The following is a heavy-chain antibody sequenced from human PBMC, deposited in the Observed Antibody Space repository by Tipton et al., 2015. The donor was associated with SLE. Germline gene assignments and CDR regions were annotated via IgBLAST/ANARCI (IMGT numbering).Heavy chain of an antibody. CDR3: ARDRFRRIIRDRPGWFDI. CDR2: IYYSGST. CDR1: GGSISSSSFL. D-gene: IGHD3-10*01. J-gene: IGHJ5*02. Sequence: TLSLTCIVSGGSISSSSFLWGWIRQPPGKGLEWIGSIYYSGSTYYNPSLESRVTISVDTSKNQFSLRLTSVTAADTAVYYCARDRFRRIIRDRPGWFDIWGQGALVTVSS. V-gene: IGHV4-39*07.